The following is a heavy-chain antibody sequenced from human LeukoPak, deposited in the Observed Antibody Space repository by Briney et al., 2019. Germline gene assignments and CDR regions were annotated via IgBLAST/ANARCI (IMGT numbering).Heavy chain of an antibody. D-gene: IGHD4-17*01. CDR2: ITAGNGNT. Sequence: ASVKVSCKASGFTFTNYAIHWVRQAPGQRLEWMGWITAGNGNTKYSQEFQGRVTITRDTSATTAYMELSSLRSEDMAVYYCAATSSYGDLAFDYWGQGTLVTVSS. V-gene: IGHV1-3*03. CDR3: AATSSYGDLAFDY. CDR1: GFTFTNYA. J-gene: IGHJ4*02.